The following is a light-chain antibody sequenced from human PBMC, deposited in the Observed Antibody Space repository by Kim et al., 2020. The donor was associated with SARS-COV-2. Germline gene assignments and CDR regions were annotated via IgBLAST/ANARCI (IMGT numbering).Light chain of an antibody. CDR3: QQYDDLPLT. Sequence: DIQMTQSPSSLSASVGDRVTITCQASQAIKNFLIWYQQKPGKAPNLLIYDASNLATGVPSRFSGSGSGIDFSFTISSLQPEDIATYYCQQYDDLPLTFGGGTKVDIK. CDR1: QAIKNF. CDR2: DAS. J-gene: IGKJ4*01. V-gene: IGKV1-33*01.